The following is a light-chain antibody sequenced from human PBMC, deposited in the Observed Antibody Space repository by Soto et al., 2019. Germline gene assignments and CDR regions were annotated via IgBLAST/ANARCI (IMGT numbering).Light chain of an antibody. CDR3: HQDGSSLGLT. V-gene: IGKV3-20*01. Sequence: EIVVTQSPGTLSLSPGERATLSCMASQSVSSSYLALYQQKPGQAPMLLIYGASSSATGIPDRFSGSGSGTDFTLNMSRLEPEDFAVYYCHQDGSSLGLTFGHGTNVDIK. CDR1: QSVSSSY. CDR2: GAS. J-gene: IGKJ3*01.